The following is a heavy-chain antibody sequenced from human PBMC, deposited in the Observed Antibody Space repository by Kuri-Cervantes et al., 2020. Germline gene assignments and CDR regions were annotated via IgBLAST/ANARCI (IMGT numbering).Heavy chain of an antibody. V-gene: IGHV3-33*08. CDR2: IWYDGSNK. Sequence: GGSLRLSCAASGFTFSDSWMDWIRLAPGKGLEWVAVIWYDGSNKYYADSVKGRFTISRDNSKNTLYLQMNSLRAEDTAVYYCARDRCSGGSCYSNAFDIWGQGTMVTVSS. CDR3: ARDRCSGGSCYSNAFDI. J-gene: IGHJ3*02. CDR1: GFTFSDSW. D-gene: IGHD2-15*01.